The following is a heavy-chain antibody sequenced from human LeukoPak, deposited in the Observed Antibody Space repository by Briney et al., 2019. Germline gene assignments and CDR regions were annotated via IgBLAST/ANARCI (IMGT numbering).Heavy chain of an antibody. J-gene: IGHJ6*03. Sequence: PSETLSLTCTVSGDSITSYYWTWIRQSPEKGLEWLGYIYYTGSVIYNPSLKSRVTISVDTSRSYFSLKLSSVTAADTAVYYCARGMKFDDYYYYMDVWGKGTTVAISS. CDR2: IYYTGSV. D-gene: IGHD3-9*01. V-gene: IGHV4-59*01. CDR1: GDSITSYY. CDR3: ARGMKFDDYYYYMDV.